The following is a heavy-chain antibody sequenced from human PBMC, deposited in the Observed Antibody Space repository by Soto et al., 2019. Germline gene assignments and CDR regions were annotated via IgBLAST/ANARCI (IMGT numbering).Heavy chain of an antibody. J-gene: IGHJ4*02. V-gene: IGHV1-3*01. CDR2: SNAGNGNT. CDR3: ARDGNNWNDEEYYFDY. CDR1: GYTFTSYV. D-gene: IGHD1-1*01. Sequence: GASVKVSCKASGYTFTSYVMHWVRQAPGQRLEWMGWSNAGNGNTKYSQNLQGRVIITRDTSASTAYMDLSSLRSEDTAVYYCARDGNNWNDEEYYFDYWGQGTQVTVSS.